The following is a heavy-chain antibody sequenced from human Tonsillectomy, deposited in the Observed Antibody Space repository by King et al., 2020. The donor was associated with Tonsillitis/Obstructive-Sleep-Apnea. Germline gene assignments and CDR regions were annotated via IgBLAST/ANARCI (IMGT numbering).Heavy chain of an antibody. J-gene: IGHJ6*03. CDR3: ARDRTARYSSRGYYMDV. CDR1: GGSISSSNW. CDR2: IYHSGST. V-gene: IGHV4-4*02. Sequence: QLQESGPGLVKPSGTLSLTCAVSGGSISSSNWWSWVRQPPGKGLEWIGEIYHSGSTNYNPSLKSRVPISVDKSKNQFSLKLSSVTAADTAVYYCARDRTARYSSRGYYMDVWGKGTTVTVSS. D-gene: IGHD6-6*01.